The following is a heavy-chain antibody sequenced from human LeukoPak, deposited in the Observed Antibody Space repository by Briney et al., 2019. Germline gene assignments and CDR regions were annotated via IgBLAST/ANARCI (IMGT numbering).Heavy chain of an antibody. CDR2: ISSSGRTI. V-gene: IGHV3-48*03. J-gene: IGHJ6*02. D-gene: IGHD2-2*03. CDR1: GLTFSSYE. CDR3: ARGDGYCSSTSCYAGPSYGLDV. Sequence: GRSLRLSCAASGLTFSSYEFNWVRQAPGKGLEWVSYISSSGRTIFYADSVKGRFTISRDNAKNSLYLQMNSLRAEDTAVYHCARGDGYCSSTSCYAGPSYGLDVWGQGTTVTVPS.